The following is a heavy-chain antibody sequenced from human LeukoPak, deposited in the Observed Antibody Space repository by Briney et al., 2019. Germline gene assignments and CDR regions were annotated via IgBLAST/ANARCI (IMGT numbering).Heavy chain of an antibody. D-gene: IGHD5-12*01. CDR2: INPDNGGT. V-gene: IGHV1-2*02. CDR1: GYTFTGYY. Sequence: ASVKVSCKASGYTFTGYYMHWVRQAPGQGLEWMGWINPDNGGTNYAQKFQGRATMTRDMSISTAYMELSRLRSDDTAVYYCARDPSNSGYDYLYYFDYWGQGTLVTVSS. CDR3: ARDPSNSGYDYLYYFDY. J-gene: IGHJ4*02.